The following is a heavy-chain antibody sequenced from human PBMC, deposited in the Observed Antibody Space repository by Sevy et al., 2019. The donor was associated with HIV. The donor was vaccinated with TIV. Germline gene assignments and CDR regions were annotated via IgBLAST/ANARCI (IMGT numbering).Heavy chain of an antibody. CDR1: GYSISSGYY. Sequence: SETLSLTCAVSGYSISSGYYWGWIRQPPGKGLEWIGSIYHSGSTYYNASLKSRVTISVDTSKNQFSLKLSSVTAADTAVYYCASPGGYSYGYLGYWGQGTLVTVSS. D-gene: IGHD5-18*01. CDR3: ASPGGYSYGYLGY. V-gene: IGHV4-38-2*01. J-gene: IGHJ4*02. CDR2: IYHSGST.